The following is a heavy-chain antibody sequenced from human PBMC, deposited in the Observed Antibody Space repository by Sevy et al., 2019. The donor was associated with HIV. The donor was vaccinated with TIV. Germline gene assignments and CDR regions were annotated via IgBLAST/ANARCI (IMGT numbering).Heavy chain of an antibody. J-gene: IGHJ6*02. CDR3: ARDKNAYYYGLDV. Sequence: GGSLRLSCAASGFTFSSYAMSWVRQAPGKGLEWVSAISGSGGSTYYADSVKGRFTISRDNSKNTLYLQMNGLRAEDTAVYYCARDKNAYYYGLDVWGQGTTVTVSS. CDR2: ISGSGGST. V-gene: IGHV3-23*01. CDR1: GFTFSSYA.